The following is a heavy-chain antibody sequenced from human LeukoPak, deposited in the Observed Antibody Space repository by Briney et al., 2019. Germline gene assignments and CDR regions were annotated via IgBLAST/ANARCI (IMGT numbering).Heavy chain of an antibody. CDR3: ARLASSSWPLYYYYGMDV. Sequence: ASVKVSCKASGYTFTSYDINWVRQATGQGLEWMGWMNPNSGNTGYAQEFQGRVTMTRSTSISTAYMELSSLRSEDTAVYYCARLASSSWPLYYYYGMDVWGQGTTVTVSS. V-gene: IGHV1-8*01. D-gene: IGHD6-13*01. CDR1: GYTFTSYD. J-gene: IGHJ6*02. CDR2: MNPNSGNT.